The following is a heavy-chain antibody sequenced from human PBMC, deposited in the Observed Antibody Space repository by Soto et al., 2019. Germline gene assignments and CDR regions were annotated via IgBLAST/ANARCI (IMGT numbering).Heavy chain of an antibody. CDR1: GGSISSGGYY. J-gene: IGHJ3*02. Sequence: QVQLQESGPGLVKPSQTLSLTCTVSGGSISSGGYYWSWIRQHPGKGLEWIGYIYYSGSTYYNPSLKSRVTISVDTSKNQFSLKLCSVTAADTAVYYCARTDYCDYARRLDAFDIWGQESMVTVSS. D-gene: IGHD4-17*01. CDR2: IYYSGST. CDR3: ARTDYCDYARRLDAFDI. V-gene: IGHV4-31*03.